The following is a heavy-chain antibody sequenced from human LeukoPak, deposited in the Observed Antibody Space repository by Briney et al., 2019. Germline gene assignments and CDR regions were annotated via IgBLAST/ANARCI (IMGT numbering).Heavy chain of an antibody. Sequence: SVKVSCKASGGTFSSYAISWVRQAPGQGLEWMGGIIPIFGTANYAQKFQGRVTITADESTSTAYMELSSLRSEDTAVYNCARDQGIAVAGRAEYFQHWGQGTLVTVSS. CDR2: IIPIFGTA. J-gene: IGHJ1*01. V-gene: IGHV1-69*13. CDR1: GGTFSSYA. D-gene: IGHD6-19*01. CDR3: ARDQGIAVAGRAEYFQH.